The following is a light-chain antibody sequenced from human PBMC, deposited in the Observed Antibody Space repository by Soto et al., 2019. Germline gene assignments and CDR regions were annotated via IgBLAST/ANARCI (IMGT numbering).Light chain of an antibody. CDR3: QSFDSSLSWV. J-gene: IGLJ3*02. CDR2: GNS. Sequence: QAVVTQPPSVSGAPGQRVTISCTGSSSNIGAGYDVHWYQQLPGTAPKLLIYGNSNRPSGVPDRFSGSKSVTSASLAITGLQAEDEADYYCQSFDSSLSWVFGGGTKLTVL. V-gene: IGLV1-40*01. CDR1: SSNIGAGYD.